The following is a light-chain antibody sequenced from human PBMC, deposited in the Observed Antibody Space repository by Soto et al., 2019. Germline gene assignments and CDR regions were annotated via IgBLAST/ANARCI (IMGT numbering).Light chain of an antibody. CDR2: EVS. CDR1: SSDIGGYKY. CDR3: ASYTTSSTYV. J-gene: IGLJ1*01. Sequence: QPVLTQPASVSGSPGQSITISCTGTSSDIGGYKYVSWYQQHPGKAPKLMIYEVSNRPSGVSNRFSGSKSANTASLTISGLQPEDEADYYCASYTTSSTYVFGTGTKLTVL. V-gene: IGLV2-14*01.